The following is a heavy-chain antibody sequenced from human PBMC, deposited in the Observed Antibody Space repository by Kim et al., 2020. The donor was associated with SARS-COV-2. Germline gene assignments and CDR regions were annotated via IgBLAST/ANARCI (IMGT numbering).Heavy chain of an antibody. D-gene: IGHD5-18*01. CDR3: AREGQLWLTLDY. J-gene: IGHJ4*02. Sequence: YAQKFQGRVTMTRDTSTSTVYMELSSLRSEDTAVYYCAREGQLWLTLDYWGQGTLVTVSS. V-gene: IGHV1-46*01.